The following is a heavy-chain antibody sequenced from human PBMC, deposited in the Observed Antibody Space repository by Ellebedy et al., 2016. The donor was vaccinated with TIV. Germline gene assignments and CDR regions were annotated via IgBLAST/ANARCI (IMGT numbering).Heavy chain of an antibody. D-gene: IGHD4-17*01. J-gene: IGHJ3*02. CDR2: INQDGSQK. V-gene: IGHV3-7*01. Sequence: GESLKISCAASRFSFSSYWMTWVRQAPGKGLEWVANINQDGSQKYSVGSVRGRFTISRDNAKDSLYLQMNSLRAEDTAVYYCATDGSYGDYLSPAHAFENWGQGTVVIVSS. CDR3: ATDGSYGDYLSPAHAFEN. CDR1: RFSFSSYW.